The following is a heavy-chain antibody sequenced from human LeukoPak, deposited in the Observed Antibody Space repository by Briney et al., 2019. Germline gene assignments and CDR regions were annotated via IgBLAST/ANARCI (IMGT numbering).Heavy chain of an antibody. Sequence: GGSLRLSCAASGFTVSSNYMSWVRQAPGKGLGWVSVIYSGGSTYYADSVKGRFTISRNKSKNTLYLQMNSLRAEDTAVYYCARALAAAAPYGMDVWGQGTTVTVSS. CDR3: ARALAAAAPYGMDV. V-gene: IGHV3-53*01. D-gene: IGHD6-13*01. CDR1: GFTVSSNY. J-gene: IGHJ6*02. CDR2: IYSGGST.